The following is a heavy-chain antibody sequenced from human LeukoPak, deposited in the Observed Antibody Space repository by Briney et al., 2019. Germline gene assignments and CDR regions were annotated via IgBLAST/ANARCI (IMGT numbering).Heavy chain of an antibody. Sequence: GGSLRLSCAASGFTFSSYSMNWVRQAPGKGLEWVSYISSSSSTIYYADSVKGRFTISRDNSKNTLYLQMNSLRAEDTAVYYCAKEQDVSIAAAGTGYYHYYMDVWGKGTTVTISS. CDR3: AKEQDVSIAAAGTGYYHYYMDV. V-gene: IGHV3-48*01. CDR1: GFTFSSYS. D-gene: IGHD6-13*01. J-gene: IGHJ6*03. CDR2: ISSSSSTI.